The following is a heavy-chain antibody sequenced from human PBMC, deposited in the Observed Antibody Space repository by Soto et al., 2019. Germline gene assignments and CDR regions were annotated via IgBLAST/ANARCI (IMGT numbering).Heavy chain of an antibody. CDR3: ARDRGYDAHDYYYNAMDV. D-gene: IGHD2-15*01. CDR2: ITATDGST. J-gene: IGHJ6*02. V-gene: IGHV3-23*01. Sequence: EVQLLESGGGVAQPGGSLRVSCAASGFPFSDYAMSWVRQAPGKGLEWVSIITATDGSTYYADSVKGRFTISRDDAKNTLHLQMNSLRVEDTAVYYCARDRGYDAHDYYYNAMDVWGQGTTVTVSS. CDR1: GFPFSDYA.